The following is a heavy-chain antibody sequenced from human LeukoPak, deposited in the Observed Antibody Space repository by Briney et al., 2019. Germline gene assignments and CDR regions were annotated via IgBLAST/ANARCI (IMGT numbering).Heavy chain of an antibody. V-gene: IGHV1-69*04. J-gene: IGHJ4*02. D-gene: IGHD3-22*01. CDR2: IIPILGIA. CDR3: ARDYYDSSGYEFDY. CDR1: GGTFSSYA. Sequence: SVTVSFKSSGGTFSSYAFSWVRQAPGQGLEWMGMIIPILGIANYAQKFQGRVTITADKSTSTAYMELSSLRSEDTAVYYCARDYYDSSGYEFDYWGQGTLVTVSS.